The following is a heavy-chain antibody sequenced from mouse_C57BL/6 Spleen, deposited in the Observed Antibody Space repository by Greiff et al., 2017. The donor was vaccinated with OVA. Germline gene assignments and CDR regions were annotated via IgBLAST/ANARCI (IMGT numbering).Heavy chain of an antibody. CDR1: GYTFTSYW. V-gene: IGHV1-50*01. D-gene: IGHD2-1*01. CDR3: ARYGNYAWFAY. J-gene: IGHJ3*01. CDR2: IDPSDSYT. Sequence: QVQLQQPGAELVKPGASVKLSCKASGYTFTSYWMQWVKQRPGQGLEWIGEIDPSDSYTNYNQKFKGKATLTVDTSSSTAYMQLSSLTSEDSAVYYCARYGNYAWFAYWGQGTLVTVSA.